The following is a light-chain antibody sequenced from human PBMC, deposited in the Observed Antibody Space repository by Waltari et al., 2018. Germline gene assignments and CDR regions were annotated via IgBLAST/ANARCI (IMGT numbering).Light chain of an antibody. J-gene: IGLJ3*02. CDR1: SPTSGRST. Sequence: QSVLPQPPSASGTPGPRVPIYCAGSSPTSGRSTVNWYQHVPGTAPKLLIYGNDQRPSGVPDRFSGSKSGTSASLAITGLQSEDEADYYCCSYAGSYTWVFGGGTRLTVL. CDR3: CSYAGSYTWV. CDR2: GND. V-gene: IGLV1-44*01.